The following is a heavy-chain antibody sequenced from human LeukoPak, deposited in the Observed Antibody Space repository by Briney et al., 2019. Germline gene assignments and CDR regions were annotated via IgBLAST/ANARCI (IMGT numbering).Heavy chain of an antibody. Sequence: ASVKVSCKASGYTLTDHYMHWVRQAPGQGLEWMGRINPSSGDANYAQRFQGRVFMTRDTSISTGYMELSSLRSDDTAVYYCARGAAVGQTRDYWGQGTLVTVSS. CDR1: GYTLTDHY. J-gene: IGHJ4*02. D-gene: IGHD6-13*01. V-gene: IGHV1-2*06. CDR2: INPSSGDA. CDR3: ARGAAVGQTRDY.